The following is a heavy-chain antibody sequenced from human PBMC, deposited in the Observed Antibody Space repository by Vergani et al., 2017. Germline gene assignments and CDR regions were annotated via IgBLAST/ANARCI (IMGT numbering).Heavy chain of an antibody. D-gene: IGHD5-18*01. CDR2: INPNSGGT. J-gene: IGHJ5*02. Sequence: QVQLVQSGAEVKKPGASVKVSCKASGYTFTGYYMHWVRQAPGQGLEWMGWINPNSGGTNYAQKFQGRVTMTRDTSISTAYMELSRLRSDDTAGYYCARDGYSYGPTVTPGWFDPWGQGTLVTVSS. CDR1: GYTFTGYY. V-gene: IGHV1-2*02. CDR3: ARDGYSYGPTVTPGWFDP.